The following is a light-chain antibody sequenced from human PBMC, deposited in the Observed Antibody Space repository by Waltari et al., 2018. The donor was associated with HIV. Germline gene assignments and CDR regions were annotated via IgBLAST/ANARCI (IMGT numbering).Light chain of an antibody. V-gene: IGLV1-40*01. CDR2: GHT. J-gene: IGLJ1*01. Sequence: SVLTQPPSVSGAPGQRVTISCTGTISNIGAGYDFHWYQQLPGTAPKLLIYGHTNRPSGVPDRFSGSKSGTSASLAITGLQAEDEADYYCQSYDGSLGGYVFGTGTAVTVL. CDR3: QSYDGSLGGYV. CDR1: ISNIGAGYD.